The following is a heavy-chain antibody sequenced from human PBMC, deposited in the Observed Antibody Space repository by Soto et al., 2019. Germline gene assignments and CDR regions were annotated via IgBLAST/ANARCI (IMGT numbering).Heavy chain of an antibody. Sequence: GGSLRLSCAASGFTSGDYAMQWVRQAPGKGLEWVSAISWNSGSIDYADSVEGRFTISRDNAKNSLYLQMNSLRAEDTALYYCAKSHTTSGWYVTTDYWGQGTRVTVSS. CDR1: GFTSGDYA. CDR3: AKSHTTSGWYVTTDY. D-gene: IGHD6-19*01. J-gene: IGHJ4*02. CDR2: ISWNSGSI. V-gene: IGHV3-9*02.